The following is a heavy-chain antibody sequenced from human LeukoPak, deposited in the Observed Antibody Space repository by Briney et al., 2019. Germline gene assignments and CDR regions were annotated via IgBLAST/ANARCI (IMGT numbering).Heavy chain of an antibody. Sequence: PGGSLRLSCAASGFTFSNYGMHWVRQAPGKGLEWVAVISFDGSSEYYADSVKGRFTISRDNSKNTLYLQMNSLRAEDTAVYYCWPRDAFDIWGQGTMVTVSS. CDR2: ISFDGSSE. J-gene: IGHJ3*02. CDR3: WPRDAFDI. V-gene: IGHV3-30*03. CDR1: GFTFSNYG.